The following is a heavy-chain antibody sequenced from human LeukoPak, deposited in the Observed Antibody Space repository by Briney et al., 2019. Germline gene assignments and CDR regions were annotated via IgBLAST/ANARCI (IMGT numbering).Heavy chain of an antibody. D-gene: IGHD5-24*01. Sequence: PGGSLRLSCAVSGFTFSDHYMDWVRQAPGKGLEWVARSRSKAQSYTTEYAASVKGRFTISRGDSKDLLYLQMNSLKTEDTAVYYCAREGRDAYNYAFDTWGQGTMVTVSS. CDR2: SRSKAQSYTT. V-gene: IGHV3-72*01. CDR1: GFTFSDHY. J-gene: IGHJ3*02. CDR3: AREGRDAYNYAFDT.